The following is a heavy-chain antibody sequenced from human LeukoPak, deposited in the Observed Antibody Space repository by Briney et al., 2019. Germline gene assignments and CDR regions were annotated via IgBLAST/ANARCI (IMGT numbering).Heavy chain of an antibody. D-gene: IGHD2-21*01. CDR1: GGSIRSYY. V-gene: IGHV4-59*01. Sequence: SETLSLTXTVSGGSIRSYYWSWIRQPPGKGLEWIGYIYYSGSTNYNPSLKSRVTISVDTSKNQFSLKLSSVTAADTAVYYCATSLAGGAYWGQGTLVTVSS. J-gene: IGHJ4*02. CDR2: IYYSGST. CDR3: ATSLAGGAY.